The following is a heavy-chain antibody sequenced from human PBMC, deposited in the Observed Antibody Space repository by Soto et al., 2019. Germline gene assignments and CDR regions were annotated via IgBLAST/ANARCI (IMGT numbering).Heavy chain of an antibody. CDR3: ATSTWYAFDI. CDR1: GFTFSNSI. D-gene: IGHD6-13*01. CDR2: ISGSSDFL. J-gene: IGHJ3*02. Sequence: GGSLRLSCAGSGFTFSNSIINWVRQAPGQGLEWVSSISGSSDFLYYADSVKGRFTISRDTATNSLYLQMNSLRAEDTAVYYCATSTWYAFDIWGQGTMVTVSS. V-gene: IGHV3-21*01.